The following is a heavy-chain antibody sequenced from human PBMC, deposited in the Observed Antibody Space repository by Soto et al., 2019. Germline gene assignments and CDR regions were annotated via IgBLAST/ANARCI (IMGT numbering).Heavy chain of an antibody. CDR2: IYYSGST. Sequence: ETLSLTCTVSGGSISSSSFYWGWIRQPPGKGLEWIGTIYYSGSTHYNPSLKSRVTISGDTSKNQFSLKLSSVTAADTAVYYCARHWPSLLRLGYYYYYMDVWGKGTTVTVSS. V-gene: IGHV4-39*01. J-gene: IGHJ6*03. CDR1: GGSISSSSFY. D-gene: IGHD2-15*01. CDR3: ARHWPSLLRLGYYYYYMDV.